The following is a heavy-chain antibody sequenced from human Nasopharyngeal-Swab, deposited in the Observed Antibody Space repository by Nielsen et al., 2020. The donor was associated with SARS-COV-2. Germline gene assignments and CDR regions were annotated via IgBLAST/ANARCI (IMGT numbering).Heavy chain of an antibody. Sequence: GESLKISCAASGFTFSSYGMHWVRQAPGKGLEWVAVISYDGSNKCYADSVKGRFTISRDNSKNTLYLQMNSLRAEDTAVYYCAKVHVDTAMVMDYWGQGTLVTVSS. V-gene: IGHV3-30*18. CDR3: AKVHVDTAMVMDY. D-gene: IGHD5-18*01. J-gene: IGHJ4*02. CDR1: GFTFSSYG. CDR2: ISYDGSNK.